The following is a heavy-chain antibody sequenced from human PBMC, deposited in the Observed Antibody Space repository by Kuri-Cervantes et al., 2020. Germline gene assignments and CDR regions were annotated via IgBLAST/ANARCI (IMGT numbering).Heavy chain of an antibody. D-gene: IGHD4-17*01. J-gene: IGHJ5*01. CDR2: IYYSGRT. CDR3: AREIDYGDYGWFDS. Sequence: SETLSLTCTVAGGSISSSSYCWGWIRQPPGKGLEWIGSIYYSGRTYYNPSLKSRVTISADSSKNQFSLNLSSVTAADTAVYYCAREIDYGDYGWFDSWGQGTLVTVSS. CDR1: GGSISSSSYC. V-gene: IGHV4-39*07.